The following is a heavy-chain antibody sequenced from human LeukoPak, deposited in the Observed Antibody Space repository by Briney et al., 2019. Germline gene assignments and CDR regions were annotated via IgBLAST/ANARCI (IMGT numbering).Heavy chain of an antibody. CDR1: GGSISSSSYY. CDR2: IYYSGST. V-gene: IGHV4-39*01. Sequence: SETLSLTCTVSGGSISSSSYYWGWIRQPPGKGLEWIGSIYYSGSTYYNPSLKSRVTISVDTSKNQFSLKLSSVTAADTAVYYCARGISAAAGTPFDYWGQGTLVTVSS. CDR3: ARGISAAAGTPFDY. J-gene: IGHJ4*02. D-gene: IGHD6-13*01.